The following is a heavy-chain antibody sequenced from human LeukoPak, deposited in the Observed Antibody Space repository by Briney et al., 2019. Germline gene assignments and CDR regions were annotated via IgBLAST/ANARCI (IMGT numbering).Heavy chain of an antibody. CDR1: GFTFTSYS. V-gene: IGHV3-21*06. CDR2: ISTGSTFI. J-gene: IGHJ5*02. D-gene: IGHD1-7*01. CDR3: ARGSAGTTYNWFDA. Sequence: GGSLRLSCVASGFTFTSYSMNWVRQAPGKGLEWVSSISTGSTFIYHADSVKGRFTISRDNAENPVYLQMNSLRAEDTAVYYCARGSAGTTYNWFDAWGQGTLVTVSS.